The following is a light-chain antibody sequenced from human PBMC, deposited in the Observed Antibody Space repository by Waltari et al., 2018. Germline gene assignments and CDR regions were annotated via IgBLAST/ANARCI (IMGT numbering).Light chain of an antibody. Sequence: SSELTQDPAVSVALGQTVRITCQGDSLRTYYANWYQQKPGQAPVLVISGKNNRPSGIPDRLAASSAGNTASLTIAGAQAEDEADYCCNSRDSSGNPYVFGSGTKVTVL. CDR1: SLRTYY. CDR2: GKN. J-gene: IGLJ1*01. V-gene: IGLV3-19*01. CDR3: NSRDSSGNPYV.